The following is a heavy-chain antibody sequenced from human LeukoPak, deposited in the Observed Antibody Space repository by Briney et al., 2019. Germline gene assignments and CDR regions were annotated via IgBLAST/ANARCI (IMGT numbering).Heavy chain of an antibody. J-gene: IGHJ4*02. CDR3: ARGTWSSSIDY. V-gene: IGHV4-30-4*01. D-gene: IGHD6-6*01. Sequence: SETLSLTCTVSGGSISSGYYYWSWIRQPPGKGLEYIGYIYYGGTYYNPSLKSRVTISVDTSKNQFSLKLSSVTAADTAVYYCARGTWSSSIDYWGQGTLVTVSS. CDR2: IYYGGT. CDR1: GGSISSGYYY.